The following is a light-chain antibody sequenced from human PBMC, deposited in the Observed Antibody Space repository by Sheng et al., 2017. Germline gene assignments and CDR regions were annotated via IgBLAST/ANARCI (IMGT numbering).Light chain of an antibody. Sequence: DIQMTQSPSSLSASVGDRVTIPCRASQSISDYLNWYQQKPGKAPKLLISAASTLHSGVPSRFSGSGSGTHFTLTISSLQPEDSGLYFCQQSHSIPWTFGPGTKVEIK. V-gene: IGKV1-39*01. CDR3: QQSHSIPWT. CDR1: QSISDY. J-gene: IGKJ1*01. CDR2: AAS.